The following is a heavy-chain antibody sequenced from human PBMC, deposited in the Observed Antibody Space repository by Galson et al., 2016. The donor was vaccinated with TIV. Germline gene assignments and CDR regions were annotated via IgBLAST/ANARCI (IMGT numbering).Heavy chain of an antibody. D-gene: IGHD3-3*01. CDR2: ISGFGSNT. V-gene: IGHV3-23*01. Sequence: LRLSCAASTFTFRNYAMSWVRQSPGKGLEWVATISGFGSNTYYPDPVKGRFTGSRDNSKDTRYLQMNSLGAGDTALYFCAKTTVLDYDFWSSHPRSLDSWGQGTLVSVSS. CDR1: TFTFRNYA. J-gene: IGHJ4*02. CDR3: AKTTVLDYDFWSSHPRSLDS.